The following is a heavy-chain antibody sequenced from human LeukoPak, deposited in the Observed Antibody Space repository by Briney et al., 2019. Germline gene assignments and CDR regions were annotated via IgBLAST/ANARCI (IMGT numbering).Heavy chain of an antibody. CDR3: AKRGYVSPEEYFQH. Sequence: GGSLRLSCAASGFTFSSYAMSWVRQAPEKGLEWVSAISGSGGSTYYADSVKGRFTISRDNSKNTLYLQMNSLRAEDTAVYYCAKRGYVSPEEYFQHWGQGTLVTVSS. V-gene: IGHV3-23*01. CDR2: ISGSGGST. D-gene: IGHD3-16*01. J-gene: IGHJ1*01. CDR1: GFTFSSYA.